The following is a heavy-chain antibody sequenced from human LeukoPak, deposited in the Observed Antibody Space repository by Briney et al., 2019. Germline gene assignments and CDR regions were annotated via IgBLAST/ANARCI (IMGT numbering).Heavy chain of an antibody. CDR3: AADRADFDSSGYALDY. CDR1: GYSPTELS. CDR2: FDPEDGET. D-gene: IGHD3-22*01. Sequence: ASVTVSCKVSGYSPTELSMQWVRQAPGKGLEWMGGFDPEDGETIYAEKFQGRVTMTEDTSTDTAYMELSSLRSEDTAVYYCAADRADFDSSGYALDYWGQGTLVTVSS. J-gene: IGHJ4*02. V-gene: IGHV1-24*01.